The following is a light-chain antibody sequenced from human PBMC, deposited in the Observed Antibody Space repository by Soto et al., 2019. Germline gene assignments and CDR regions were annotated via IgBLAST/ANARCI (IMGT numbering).Light chain of an antibody. CDR3: SSYTSSSIDYV. CDR2: EVS. Sequence: QSALTQPAYVSGSLGQSITISCTGTSSDVGGYNYVSWYQQHPGKAPKLMIYEVSNRPSGVSNRFSGSKSGNTASLTISGLQAEDEADYYCSSYTSSSIDYVFGTGTKLTVL. CDR1: SSDVGGYNY. V-gene: IGLV2-14*01. J-gene: IGLJ1*01.